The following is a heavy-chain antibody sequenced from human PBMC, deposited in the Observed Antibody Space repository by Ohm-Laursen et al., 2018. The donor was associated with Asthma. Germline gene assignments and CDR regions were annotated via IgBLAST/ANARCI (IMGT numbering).Heavy chain of an antibody. J-gene: IGHJ4*02. V-gene: IGHV2-70*04. CDR2: LDLGDDK. Sequence: TQTLTLTCTFSGFSLSTSGMRVSWIRQPPGNALEWPARLDLGDDKFYSTSLKTRLTISKDTSKNQVVLTMTNMDPVDTATYYCARTVVEMATITFFDYWGQGTLVTVSS. D-gene: IGHD5-24*01. CDR1: GFSLSTSGMR. CDR3: ARTVVEMATITFFDY.